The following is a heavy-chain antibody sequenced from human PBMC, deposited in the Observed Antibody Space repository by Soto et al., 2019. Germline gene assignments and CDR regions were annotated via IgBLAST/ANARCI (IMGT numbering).Heavy chain of an antibody. CDR3: ARDWSRYYDSSGLMWFY. V-gene: IGHV1-18*01. CDR2: ISAHNGDT. Sequence: ASGKVSGKASGYTFTRFGISWVRQAPGQGLEWVGWISAHNGDTRYAQNLQGRITMTTDTFTNTAYMELTSLTSDDTAVYYCARDWSRYYDSSGLMWFYWGQGTLVTVSS. J-gene: IGHJ4*02. CDR1: GYTFTRFG. D-gene: IGHD3-22*01.